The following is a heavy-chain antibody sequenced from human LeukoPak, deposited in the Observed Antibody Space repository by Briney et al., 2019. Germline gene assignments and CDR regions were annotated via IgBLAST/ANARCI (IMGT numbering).Heavy chain of an antibody. Sequence: GGSLRLSCAASGFSFSSYAMSWVRQAPGKGLEWVSAISKSGDSTFYADSVKGRFTISRDNSQNTLYVQMNSLRAEDTAVYYCARGLEMATDFDYWGQGTLVTVSS. D-gene: IGHD5-24*01. CDR1: GFSFSSYA. CDR3: ARGLEMATDFDY. CDR2: ISKSGDST. J-gene: IGHJ4*02. V-gene: IGHV3-23*01.